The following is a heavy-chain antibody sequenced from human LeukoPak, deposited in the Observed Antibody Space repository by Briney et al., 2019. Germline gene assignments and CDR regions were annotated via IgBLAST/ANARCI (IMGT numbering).Heavy chain of an antibody. D-gene: IGHD3-16*02. Sequence: PGGSLRLSCAASGFTFSSYAMSWVRQAPGKGLEWVSAISGSGGSTYYADSVKGRFTISRDNSKNTLYLQMNSLRAEDTAVYYRAKDAYYDYVWGSYRPLYFDYWGQGTLVTVSS. V-gene: IGHV3-23*01. J-gene: IGHJ4*02. CDR2: ISGSGGST. CDR1: GFTFSSYA. CDR3: AKDAYYDYVWGSYRPLYFDY.